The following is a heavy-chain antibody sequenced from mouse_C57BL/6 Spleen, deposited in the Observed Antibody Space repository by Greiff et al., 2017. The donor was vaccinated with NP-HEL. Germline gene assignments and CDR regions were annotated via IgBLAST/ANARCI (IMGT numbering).Heavy chain of an antibody. D-gene: IGHD1-1*01. J-gene: IGHJ2*01. CDR2: ISSGSSTI. CDR3: AKEDYGSSYVGFDY. Sequence: EVRLVESGGGLVKPGGSLKLSCAASGFTFSDYGMHWVRQAPEKGLEWVAYISSGSSTIYYADTVKGRFTISRDKAKNTLFLQMTSLRSEDTAMYYCAKEDYGSSYVGFDYWGQGTTLTVSS. CDR1: GFTFSDYG. V-gene: IGHV5-17*01.